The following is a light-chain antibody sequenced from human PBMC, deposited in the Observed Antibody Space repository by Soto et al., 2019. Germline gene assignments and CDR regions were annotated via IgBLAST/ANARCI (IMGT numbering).Light chain of an antibody. Sequence: EIVMTQSPATLSVSPGESATLSCRASQSVSNNLTWYQQKPGQPPRLLIYGASTRATGVPGRFSGSGSGTEFTLTISRLEPEDFAVYCCQQYGSSARTFGQGTKVDIK. J-gene: IGKJ1*01. CDR1: QSVSNN. CDR2: GAS. CDR3: QQYGSSART. V-gene: IGKV3-15*01.